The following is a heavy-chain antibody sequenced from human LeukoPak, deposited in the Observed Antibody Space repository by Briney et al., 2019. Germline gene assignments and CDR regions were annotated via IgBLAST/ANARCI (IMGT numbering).Heavy chain of an antibody. J-gene: IGHJ4*02. D-gene: IGHD3-22*01. V-gene: IGHV3-30-3*01. Sequence: GRSLRLSCAASGFTFSSYAMHWVRQAPGKGLEWVAVISYDGGNKYYADSVKGRFTISRDNSKNTLYVQVNSLGTEDTAAYYCAKGSYYDSSGSFYFDYWGQGTLVTVSS. CDR2: ISYDGGNK. CDR3: AKGSYYDSSGSFYFDY. CDR1: GFTFSSYA.